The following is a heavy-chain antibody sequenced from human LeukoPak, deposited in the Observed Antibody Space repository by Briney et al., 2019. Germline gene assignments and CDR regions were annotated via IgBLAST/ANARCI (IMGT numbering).Heavy chain of an antibody. CDR1: GFTFSHHG. J-gene: IGHJ5*02. D-gene: IGHD5-18*01. CDR2: IRNDGSNH. Sequence: GGSLRLSCAASGFTFSHHGMHWVRQAPGKGLEWVAFIRNDGSNHYYADSVKGRFTISRDNAKKSLYLQMNSLRAEDTAIYYCARVSVMVRSWWFDPWGQGTLVTVSS. CDR3: ARVSVMVRSWWFDP. V-gene: IGHV3-30*02.